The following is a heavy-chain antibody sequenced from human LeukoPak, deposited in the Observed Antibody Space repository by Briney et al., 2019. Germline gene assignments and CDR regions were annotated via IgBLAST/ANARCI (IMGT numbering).Heavy chain of an antibody. D-gene: IGHD3-10*01. J-gene: IGHJ4*02. V-gene: IGHV3-23*01. CDR1: GFTFSSYG. CDR3: AKDPSYYYGSGSYP. CDR2: ISGSGGST. Sequence: GGTLRLSRAASGFTFSSYGMSWVRQAPGKGLEWVSAISGSGGSTYYADSVKGRFTISRDSSKNTLYLQMNSLRAEDTAVYYCAKDPSYYYGSGSYPGGQGTLVTVSS.